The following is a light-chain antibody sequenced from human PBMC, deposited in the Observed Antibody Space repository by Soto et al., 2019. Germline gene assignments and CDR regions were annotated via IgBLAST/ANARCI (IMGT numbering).Light chain of an antibody. CDR3: SSYTTTTAWV. J-gene: IGLJ3*02. V-gene: IGLV2-14*01. CDR2: EVS. CDR1: SSDVGAYKY. Sequence: QSALTQPASVSGSPGQSITISCTRSSSDVGAYKYVSWFQQHPGKAPKLIIYEVSNRPSGVSDRFSGSKSGNTASLTISGLQAEDEADYHCSSYTTTTAWVFGGGTKLTVL.